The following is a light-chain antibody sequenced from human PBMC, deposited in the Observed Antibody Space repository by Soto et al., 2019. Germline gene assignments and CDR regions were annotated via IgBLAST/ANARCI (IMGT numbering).Light chain of an antibody. CDR1: STDFVSYNR. CDR3: SLYTSETDHV. CDR2: EVS. Sequence: QSGLRHPSAVSWSPGRSVTISCTGTSTDFVSYNRVSWYQQPPGTAPKLMIYEVSKRPSGVPDRFSGSKSGNTASLTISGLQAADEADYYCSLYTSETDHVFGTGTKVTVL. J-gene: IGLJ1*01. V-gene: IGLV2-18*01.